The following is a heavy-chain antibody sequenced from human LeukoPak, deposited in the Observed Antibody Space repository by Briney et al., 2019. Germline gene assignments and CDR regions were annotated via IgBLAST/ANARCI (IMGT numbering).Heavy chain of an antibody. CDR2: IYPGDSDT. J-gene: IGHJ5*02. CDR3: ARHASEYSSSSWLDP. Sequence: GESLKISCKGSGYSFTTYWIVWVRQMPGKGLEWMGTIYPGDSDTRYSPSFQGQVTISADKSINTAYLQWSSLKASDTATYYCARHASEYSSSSWLDPWGQGTLVTVSS. D-gene: IGHD6-6*01. CDR1: GYSFTTYW. V-gene: IGHV5-51*01.